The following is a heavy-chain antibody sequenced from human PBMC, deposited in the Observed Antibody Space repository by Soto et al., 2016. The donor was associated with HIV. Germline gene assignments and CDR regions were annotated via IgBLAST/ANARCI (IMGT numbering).Heavy chain of an antibody. CDR2: INHSGST. J-gene: IGHJ4*02. V-gene: IGHV4-34*01. Sequence: QVQLQQWGAGLLKPSETLSLTCAVYGGSFSGYFWSWVRQPPEKGLEWIGEINHSGSTNYNPSLKSRVTISIDTSKNQFSLKLNSVTAADTAVYYCARLPSGFWGLGTLVTVSS. CDR3: ARLPSGF. D-gene: IGHD3-10*01. CDR1: GGSFSGYF.